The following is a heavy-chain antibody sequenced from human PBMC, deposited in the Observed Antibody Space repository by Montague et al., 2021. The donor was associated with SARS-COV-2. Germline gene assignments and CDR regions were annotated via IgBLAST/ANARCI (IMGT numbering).Heavy chain of an antibody. V-gene: IGHV1-8*01. CDR3: ARGRITMVRGVIIDNLFDY. D-gene: IGHD3-10*01. CDR2: MNPNSGNT. J-gene: IGHJ4*02. CDR1: GYTLTSYD. Sequence: SVKASCKASGYTLTSYDINWVRQATGQGLKWMGWMNPNSGNTGYAQRFQGRVTMTRNTSISTAYMELSSLRSEDTAVYYCARGRITMVRGVIIDNLFDYWGQGTLVTVSS.